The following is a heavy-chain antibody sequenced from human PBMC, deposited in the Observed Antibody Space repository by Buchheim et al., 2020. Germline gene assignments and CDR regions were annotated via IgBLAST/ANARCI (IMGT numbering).Heavy chain of an antibody. Sequence: QVLLQQGGARLLKPSETLSLTCDVSDGSFSSFYWTWIRQPPGKGLEWIGEFNYDGRTNYSPSLKRRVIISVDRSRNQFSMYLRSVTAADTGVYYCARGTGQIVYFYGMDVWGQGTT. CDR3: ARGTGQIVYFYGMDV. J-gene: IGHJ6*02. D-gene: IGHD2-21*01. V-gene: IGHV4-34*01. CDR2: FNYDGRT. CDR1: DGSFSSFY.